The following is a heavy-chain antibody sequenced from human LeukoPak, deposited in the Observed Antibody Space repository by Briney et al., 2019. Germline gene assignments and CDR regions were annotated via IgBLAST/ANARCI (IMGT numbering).Heavy chain of an antibody. CDR1: GYTFTGYY. CDR2: ISAYNGNT. V-gene: IGHV1-18*04. CDR3: ARFLVTMVRGVSNNFDY. Sequence: ASVKVSCKASGYTFTGYYMHWVRQAPGQGLEWMGWISAYNGNTNYAQKLQGRVTMTTDTSTSTAYMELRSLRSDDTAVYYCARFLVTMVRGVSNNFDYWGQGTLVTVSS. J-gene: IGHJ4*02. D-gene: IGHD3-10*01.